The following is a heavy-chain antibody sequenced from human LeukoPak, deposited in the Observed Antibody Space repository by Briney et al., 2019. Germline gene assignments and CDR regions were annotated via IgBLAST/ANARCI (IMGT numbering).Heavy chain of an antibody. Sequence: GGSLRLSCAAPGFTFSSYAMSWVRQAPGKGLEWVSAISGSGGSTYYADSVKGRFTISRDNSKNTLYLQMNSLRAEDTAVYYCANPEGYYYDSSGYHTPVVDYWGQGPLVTVSS. J-gene: IGHJ4*02. CDR1: GFTFSSYA. CDR2: ISGSGGST. D-gene: IGHD3-22*01. CDR3: ANPEGYYYDSSGYHTPVVDY. V-gene: IGHV3-23*01.